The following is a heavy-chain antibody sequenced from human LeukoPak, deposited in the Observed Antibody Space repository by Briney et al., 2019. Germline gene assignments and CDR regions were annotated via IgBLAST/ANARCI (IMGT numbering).Heavy chain of an antibody. D-gene: IGHD2-8*01. Sequence: GGSLRLSCAASGFTFSSSSWCRGRQAPGKGLEWVAVIWSDGSNKYYVDSLKGRFTISRDNSKSTLHLQTDSLRAEDTAVYYCATHLRQLMPLLTHFNIGRAAWGPGTTVTVSS. J-gene: IGHJ6*02. CDR3: ATHLRQLMPLLTHFNIGRAA. CDR2: IWSDGSNK. V-gene: IGHV3-33*01. CDR1: GFTFSSSS.